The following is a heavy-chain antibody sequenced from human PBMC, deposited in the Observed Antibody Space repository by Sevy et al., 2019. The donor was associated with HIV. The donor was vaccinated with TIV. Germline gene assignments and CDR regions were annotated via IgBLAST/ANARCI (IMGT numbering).Heavy chain of an antibody. V-gene: IGHV4-31*03. J-gene: IGHJ4*02. CDR2: IFYSGST. D-gene: IGHD6-13*01. CDR3: ARDGSSQGLDY. CDR1: GASISSGSYY. Sequence: SLTCIVSGASISSGSYYWSWIRQHPGKGLEWTGYIFYSGSTYYNPSLKSRVTISIDTSKNQFSLNLTSVTAADTAFYYCARDGSSQGLDYWGQGTLVTVSS.